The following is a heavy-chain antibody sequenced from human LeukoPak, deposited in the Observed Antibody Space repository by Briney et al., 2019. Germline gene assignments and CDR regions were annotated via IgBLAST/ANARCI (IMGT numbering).Heavy chain of an antibody. V-gene: IGHV3-20*01. D-gene: IGHD4-17*01. CDR3: AASFGDYVNWFDP. CDR2: INWNGGST. J-gene: IGHJ5*02. Sequence: GGSLRLSCAASGFTFDDYGMSWVRQAPGKGLEWVSGINWNGGSTGYADSEKGRFTISRDNAKNSLYLQMNSLRAEDTALYHCAASFGDYVNWFDPWGQGTLVTVSS. CDR1: GFTFDDYG.